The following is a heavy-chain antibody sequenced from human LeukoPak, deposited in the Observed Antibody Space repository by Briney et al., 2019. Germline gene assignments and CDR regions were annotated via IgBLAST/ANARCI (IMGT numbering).Heavy chain of an antibody. D-gene: IGHD3-10*01. CDR2: IYHSGST. J-gene: IGHJ4*02. V-gene: IGHV4-4*02. CDR3: ARPFYYYGSGSYYY. Sequence: SGTLSLTCAVSGGSISSSNWWSWVRQPPGKGLEWIGEIYHSGSTNYNPSLKSRVTISVDTSKNQFSLKLSSVTAADTAVYYCARPFYYYGSGSYYYWGQGTLVTASS. CDR1: GGSISSSNW.